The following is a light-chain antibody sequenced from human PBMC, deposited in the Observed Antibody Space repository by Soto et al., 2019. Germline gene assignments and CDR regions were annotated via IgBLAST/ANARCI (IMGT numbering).Light chain of an antibody. CDR2: ATS. J-gene: IGKJ4*01. Sequence: EIVLTQSPGTLSLSPGERATLSCRASQSVSSNFLAWYQQEPGQAPRLLIYATSTRATGIPDRFSGSGSGTDFTLTISRLEPEDVAVYSCQQYGSSRLTFGGGTKVEIK. V-gene: IGKV3-20*01. CDR1: QSVSSNF. CDR3: QQYGSSRLT.